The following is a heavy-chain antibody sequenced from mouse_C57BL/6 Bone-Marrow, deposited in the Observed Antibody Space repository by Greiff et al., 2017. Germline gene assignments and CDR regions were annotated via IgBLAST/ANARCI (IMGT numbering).Heavy chain of an antibody. CDR2: ISDGGSYT. J-gene: IGHJ4*01. Sequence: DVQLVESGGGLVKPGGSLKLSCAASGFTFSSYAMSWVRQTPEKRLEWVATISDGGSYTYYPDNVQGRFTISRDNAKNNLYLHMSHLKSEDTAMYYCARESNTYYAMDYWSQGTSVTVAS. D-gene: IGHD2-5*01. CDR1: GFTFSSYA. CDR3: ARESNTYYAMDY. V-gene: IGHV5-4*01.